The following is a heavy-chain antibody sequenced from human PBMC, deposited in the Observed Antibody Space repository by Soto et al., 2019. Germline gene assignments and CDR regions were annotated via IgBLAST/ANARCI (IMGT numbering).Heavy chain of an antibody. Sequence: GGSLRLSCAASGFTFSSYSMNWVRQAPGKGLEWVSSISSSSSYIYYADSVKGRFTISRDNAKNSLYLQMNSLRAEDTAVYYCARDSGITMVRGVIILFDYWGQGTLVTVSS. CDR2: ISSSSSYI. D-gene: IGHD3-10*01. J-gene: IGHJ4*02. CDR1: GFTFSSYS. CDR3: ARDSGITMVRGVIILFDY. V-gene: IGHV3-21*01.